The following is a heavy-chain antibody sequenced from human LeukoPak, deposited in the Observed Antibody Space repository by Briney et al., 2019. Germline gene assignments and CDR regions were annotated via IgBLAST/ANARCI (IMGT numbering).Heavy chain of an antibody. Sequence: PGGSLRLSCAASGFTFSDYYMSWIRQTPGKGLEWVSYISSSSGHTEYADSVKGRFTVSRDNAKNSLFLQLNSLRADDTAVYYCAKRGHYSINWYHYFDYWGQGTLVTVSS. CDR1: GFTFSDYY. J-gene: IGHJ4*02. CDR2: ISSSSGHT. CDR3: AKRGHYSINWYHYFDY. V-gene: IGHV3-11*06. D-gene: IGHD6-13*01.